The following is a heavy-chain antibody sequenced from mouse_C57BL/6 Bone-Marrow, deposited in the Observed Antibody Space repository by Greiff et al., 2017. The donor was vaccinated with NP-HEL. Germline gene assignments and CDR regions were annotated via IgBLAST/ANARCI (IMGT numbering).Heavy chain of an antibody. V-gene: IGHV5-16*01. CDR2: INYDGSST. Sequence: EVMLVESEGGLVQPGSSMKLSCTASGFTFSDYYMAWVRQVPEKGLEWVANINYDGSSTYYLASLKSRFIISRDNAKNMLYLQMSSLKSEDTATYYCAREGGLRRRTYAMDYWGQGTSVTVSS. J-gene: IGHJ4*01. D-gene: IGHD2-4*01. CDR3: AREGGLRRRTYAMDY. CDR1: GFTFSDYY.